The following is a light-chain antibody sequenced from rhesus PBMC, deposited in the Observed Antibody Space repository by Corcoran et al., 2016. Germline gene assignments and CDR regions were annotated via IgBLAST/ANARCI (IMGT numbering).Light chain of an antibody. Sequence: EIVLTQSPTSMAVSQGERVTISCTASSSVSTTYLHWYQQTPGVPSRLLVYRTSSLASGVPARFAGSGSWNSYTVAISSVEAEDAANDYCQQGNSFPPTFGQGTKVEIK. J-gene: IGKJ1*01. V-gene: IGKV3-17*03. CDR2: RTS. CDR1: SSVSTT. CDR3: QQGNSFPPT.